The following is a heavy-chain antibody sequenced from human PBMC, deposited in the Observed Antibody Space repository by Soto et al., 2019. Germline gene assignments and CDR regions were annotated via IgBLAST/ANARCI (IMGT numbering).Heavy chain of an antibody. CDR2: ISSSGSTI. CDR1: GFSFSDYY. J-gene: IGHJ5*02. D-gene: IGHD2-2*01. Sequence: QVQLVESGGGLVKPGGSLRLSCAASGFSFSDYYMSWIRQAPGKGLEWVSYISSSGSTIYYADSVKGRFTISRDNAKNALYLQRNRLRAEDTAVYYCARDYPQTSYALNWFDPWGQGTLVTVSS. V-gene: IGHV3-11*01. CDR3: ARDYPQTSYALNWFDP.